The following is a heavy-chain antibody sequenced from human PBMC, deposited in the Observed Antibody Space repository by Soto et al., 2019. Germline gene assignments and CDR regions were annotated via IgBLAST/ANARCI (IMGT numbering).Heavy chain of an antibody. J-gene: IGHJ6*02. V-gene: IGHV4-39*01. D-gene: IGHD6-13*01. Sequence: SETLSLTCTVSGASISSSSWYWGWIRQPTGKGLEWIASMYYSGTTYYNPSLRSRVTISEDRSKNQFSLKLNSVTAADTAVYYCARHHQITAGAFYYGIDVWGQGTTVPVAS. CDR3: ARHHQITAGAFYYGIDV. CDR1: GASISSSSWY. CDR2: MYYSGTT.